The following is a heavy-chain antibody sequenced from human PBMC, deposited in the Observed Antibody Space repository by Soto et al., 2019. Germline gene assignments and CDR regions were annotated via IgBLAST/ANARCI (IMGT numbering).Heavy chain of an antibody. CDR3: VKEKNYDISAAHYGIDV. CDR2: ISGSGTST. V-gene: IGHV3-23*01. J-gene: IGHJ6*02. Sequence: EVQLLESGGGLVQPGGSPRLSCAASGFTFGRSAMSWVRQAPGKGLEWVSGISGSGTSTYYADFLKGRSSISRDNPRNMLYLEISSLTIEDTAIFYCVKEKNYDISAAHYGIDVWGQGITVTVSS. D-gene: IGHD3-9*01. CDR1: GFTFGRSA.